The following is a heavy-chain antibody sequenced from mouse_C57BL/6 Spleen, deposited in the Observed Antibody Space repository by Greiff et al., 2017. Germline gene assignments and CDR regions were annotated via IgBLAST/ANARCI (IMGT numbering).Heavy chain of an antibody. V-gene: IGHV1-81*01. CDR3: ARGDCYLGY. D-gene: IGHD2-3*01. CDR2: IYPRSGNT. J-gene: IGHJ3*01. Sequence: QVQLKQSGAELARPGASVKLSCKASGYTFTSYGISWVKQRTGQGLEWIGEIYPRSGNTYYNEKFKGKATLTADKSSSTAYMELRSLTSEDSAVYFCARGDCYLGYWGQGTLVTVSA. CDR1: GYTFTSYG.